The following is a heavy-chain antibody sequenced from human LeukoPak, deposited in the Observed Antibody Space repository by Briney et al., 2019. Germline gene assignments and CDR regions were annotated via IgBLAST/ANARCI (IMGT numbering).Heavy chain of an antibody. J-gene: IGHJ4*02. V-gene: IGHV4-34*01. CDR3: TRMTTGHDY. D-gene: IGHD1-14*01. CDR1: GVSFNDYY. Sequence: SETLSLTCAVSGVSFNDYYWSWVRQSPGKGLEWIGEINHSGYTNDSPSLKSRVTVSIDTSRKQFSLNLRSVTVADTAVYYCTRMTTGHDYWGQGTLVTVSS. CDR2: INHSGYT.